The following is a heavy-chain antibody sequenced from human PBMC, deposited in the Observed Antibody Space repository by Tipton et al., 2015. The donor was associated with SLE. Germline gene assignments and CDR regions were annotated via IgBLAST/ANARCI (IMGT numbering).Heavy chain of an antibody. J-gene: IGHJ3*02. V-gene: IGHV1-69-2*01. Sequence: QSGPEVKKPGATVKISCKVSGYTFTDYYMHWVQQAPGKGLEWMGLVDPEDGETIYEEKFQGRVTITGDTSKDPAYMELSSLRSEDTAVYYCATLPSWIHSMAPGAFDIWGQGTMVTVSS. CDR3: ATLPSWIHSMAPGAFDI. D-gene: IGHD5-18*01. CDR1: GYTFTDYY. CDR2: VDPEDGET.